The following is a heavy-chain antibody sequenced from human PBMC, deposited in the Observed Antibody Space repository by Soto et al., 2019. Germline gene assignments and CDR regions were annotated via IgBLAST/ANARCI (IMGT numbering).Heavy chain of an antibody. CDR1: GYTFSNYG. Sequence: ASVKVSCKNSGYTFSNYGITWVRQAPGQPLEWLGWISLYSDGTNYAQKFQGRVSMTTDTSTTTAYMELRSLRSDDTAVYYCARVVPGAEAWFGPWGQGTLVTVYS. CDR3: ARVVPGAEAWFGP. V-gene: IGHV1-18*01. D-gene: IGHD2-2*01. J-gene: IGHJ5*02. CDR2: ISLYSDGT.